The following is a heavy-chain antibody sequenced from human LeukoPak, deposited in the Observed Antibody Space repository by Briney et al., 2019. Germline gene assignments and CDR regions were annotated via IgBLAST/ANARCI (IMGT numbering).Heavy chain of an antibody. D-gene: IGHD3-10*01. CDR3: ARGRGFGDFAGYYFDY. Sequence: SETLSLTCAVYGGSFSGYYWSWIRQPPGKGLEWIGEINHSGSTNYNPSLKSRVTISVDTSKNQFSLKLSSVTAADTAVYYCARGRGFGDFAGYYFDYWGQGTLVTVSS. CDR2: INHSGST. CDR1: GGSFSGYY. J-gene: IGHJ4*02. V-gene: IGHV4-34*01.